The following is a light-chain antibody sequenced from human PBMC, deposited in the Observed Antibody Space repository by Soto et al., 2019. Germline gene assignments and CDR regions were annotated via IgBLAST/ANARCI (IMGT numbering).Light chain of an antibody. J-gene: IGLJ1*01. CDR1: KLGDKY. CDR3: QAWDSSTDV. CDR2: QDS. Sequence: SSELTQPPSVSVSPGQTASITCSGDKLGDKYACWYQQKPGQSPVLVIYQDSKRPSGIPERFSGSNSGNTATLTISGTQALDEADYYCQAWDSSTDVFGTGTKLTVL. V-gene: IGLV3-1*01.